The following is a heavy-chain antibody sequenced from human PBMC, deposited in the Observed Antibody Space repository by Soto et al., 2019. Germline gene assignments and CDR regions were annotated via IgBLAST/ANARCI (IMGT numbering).Heavy chain of an antibody. CDR1: GCSITSRSYY. J-gene: IGHJ4*02. D-gene: IGHD3-22*01. CDR3: ARLLHDSSGYYYFDY. Sequence: SETLSLTCSVSGCSITSRSYYWGWIRQAPGRGLEWIASIYYSGSIYYNPSLKSRVTMSVDTSNNQFFLNMNSATAADTAVYYCARLLHDSSGYYYFDYWGQGTLVTVSS. CDR2: IYYSGSI. V-gene: IGHV4-39*01.